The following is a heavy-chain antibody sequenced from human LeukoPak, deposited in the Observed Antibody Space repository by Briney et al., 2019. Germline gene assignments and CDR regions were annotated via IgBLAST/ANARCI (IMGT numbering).Heavy chain of an antibody. CDR1: GYTFTGYY. V-gene: IGHV1-2*02. CDR2: INPNSGGT. CDR3: AREGEQWLTRGDWFDP. Sequence: GASVKVSCKASGYTFTGYYMHWVRQAPGQGLEWMGWINPNSGGTNYAQKFQARVTMSRDTSISTAYMELSRLRSDDTAVYYCAREGEQWLTRGDWFDPWGQGTLVTVSS. J-gene: IGHJ5*02. D-gene: IGHD6-19*01.